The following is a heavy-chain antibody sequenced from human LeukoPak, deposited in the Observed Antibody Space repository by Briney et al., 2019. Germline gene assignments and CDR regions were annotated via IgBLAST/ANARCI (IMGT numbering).Heavy chain of an antibody. CDR2: INHSGST. CDR3: ASGYCGGACQLGGVDM. V-gene: IGHV4-34*01. J-gene: IGHJ3*02. CDR1: GGSFSGYY. Sequence: PSETLSLTCAVYGGSFSGYYWSWIRQPPGKGPEWIGEINHSGSTNYNPSLKSRVTISVDTSKNQFSLKLSSVTAADTAVYYCASGYCGGACQLGGVDMWGQGTMVTVSS. D-gene: IGHD2-21*02.